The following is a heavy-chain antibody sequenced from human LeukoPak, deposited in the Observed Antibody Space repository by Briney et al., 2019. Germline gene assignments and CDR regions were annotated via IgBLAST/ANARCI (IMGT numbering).Heavy chain of an antibody. D-gene: IGHD4/OR15-4a*01. CDR1: RFTFSSYW. CDR2: IKQDGSEK. J-gene: IGHJ6*02. CDR3: ARDNGAIHFMDV. V-gene: IGHV3-7*01. Sequence: GGSLRLSCAASRFTFSSYWMSWVRQAPGKGLEWVANIKQDGSEKYYVDSVKGRFTISRDNAKNSLYLQMNSLRAEDTAVYYCARDNGAIHFMDVWGQGTTVTVSS.